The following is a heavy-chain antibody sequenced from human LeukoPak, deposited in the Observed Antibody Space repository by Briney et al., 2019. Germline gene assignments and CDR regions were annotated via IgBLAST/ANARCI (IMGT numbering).Heavy chain of an antibody. V-gene: IGHV3-66*01. CDR3: VKVPYGSGSYSTLDY. J-gene: IGHJ4*02. CDR1: GFTFSNNW. Sequence: GGSLRLSCAASGFTFSNNWMTWVRQAPGKGLEWVSVIYSGGSTYYADSVKGRFTISRDNSKNTLYLQMNSLRAEDTAVYYCVKVPYGSGSYSTLDYWGQGTLVTVSS. CDR2: IYSGGST. D-gene: IGHD3-10*01.